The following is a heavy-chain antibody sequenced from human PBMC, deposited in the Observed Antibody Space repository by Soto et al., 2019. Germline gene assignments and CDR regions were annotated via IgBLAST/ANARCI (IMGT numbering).Heavy chain of an antibody. D-gene: IGHD1-26*01. CDR3: ARRHLERIVTHYYYYGMDV. Sequence: EVQLVQSGAEVKKPGESLRISCKGSGYSFTSYWISWVRQMPGKGLEWMGRIDPSDSYTNYSPSFQGHVTISADKSISTAYLQWSSLKASDTAMYYCARRHLERIVTHYYYYGMDVWGQGTTVTVSS. V-gene: IGHV5-10-1*03. J-gene: IGHJ6*02. CDR1: GYSFTSYW. CDR2: IDPSDSYT.